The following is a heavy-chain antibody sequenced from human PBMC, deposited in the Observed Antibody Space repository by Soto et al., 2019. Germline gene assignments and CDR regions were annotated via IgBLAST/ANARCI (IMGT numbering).Heavy chain of an antibody. CDR3: ARVGTAGQEGYFDL. J-gene: IGHJ2*01. Sequence: QVQLVQSGAEVKKPGASVKVSCKASGYTFTSYAMHWVRQAPGQRLEWMGWINAGNGNTKYSQKFQGRVTITRDTSASTDYMELSSLRSEDTAVYYCARVGTAGQEGYFDLWGRGTLVTVSS. D-gene: IGHD1-1*01. CDR2: INAGNGNT. CDR1: GYTFTSYA. V-gene: IGHV1-3*01.